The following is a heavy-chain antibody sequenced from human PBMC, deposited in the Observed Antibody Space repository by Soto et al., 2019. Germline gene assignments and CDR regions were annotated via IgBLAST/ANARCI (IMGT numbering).Heavy chain of an antibody. J-gene: IGHJ4*02. CDR3: ARERYCSGGSCYYFDY. D-gene: IGHD2-15*01. CDR2: ISGSGGST. Sequence: EVQLLESGGGLVQPGGSLRLSCAASGFTFSSYAMSWVRQAPGKGLEWVSAISGSGGSTYYADSVKGRFTISRDNSKNSLYLQMNSLRAEDTAVYYCARERYCSGGSCYYFDYWGQGTLVTVSS. V-gene: IGHV3-23*01. CDR1: GFTFSSYA.